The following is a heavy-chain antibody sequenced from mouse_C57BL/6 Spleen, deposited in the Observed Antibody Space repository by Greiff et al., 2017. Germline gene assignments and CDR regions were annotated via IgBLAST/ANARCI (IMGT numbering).Heavy chain of an antibody. V-gene: IGHV1-85*01. D-gene: IGHD2-4*01. CDR3: ANDYSWYFDV. CDR1: GYTFTSYD. Sequence: QVQLQQSGPELVKPGASVKLSCKASGYTFTSYDINWVKQRPGKGLEWIGWIYPRDGSTKYNEKFKGKATLTVDTSSSTAYMERHSLTSEDSAVCFCANDYSWYFDVWGTGTTVTVSS. J-gene: IGHJ1*03. CDR2: IYPRDGST.